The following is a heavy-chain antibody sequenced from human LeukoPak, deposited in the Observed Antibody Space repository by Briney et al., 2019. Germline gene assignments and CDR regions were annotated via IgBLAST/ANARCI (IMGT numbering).Heavy chain of an antibody. Sequence: GKSLKISCKGSGYSFTSYWISWVRQMPGKGLEWMGRIDPSDSYTNYSPSFQGHVTISADKSISTAYLQWSSLKASDTAMYYCASSRGYDRGTLDYWGQGTLVTVSS. V-gene: IGHV5-10-1*01. CDR2: IDPSDSYT. CDR1: GYSFTSYW. D-gene: IGHD5-12*01. CDR3: ASSRGYDRGTLDY. J-gene: IGHJ4*02.